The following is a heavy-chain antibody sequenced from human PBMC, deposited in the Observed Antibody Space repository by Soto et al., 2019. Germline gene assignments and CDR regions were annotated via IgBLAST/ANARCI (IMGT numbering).Heavy chain of an antibody. CDR3: VREYRGNGGFDP. Sequence: EVQLVESGGGLVEPGGSLRLSCAASGFTFSSYDMHWFPQATGKGLEWVSGIGIGGDTYYPDSVKGRFTISREKAKNSLYLQMNSLRAGDTAVYYCVREYRGNGGFDPWGQGILVTVSS. V-gene: IGHV3-13*01. J-gene: IGHJ5*02. CDR2: IGIGGDT. CDR1: GFTFSSYD. D-gene: IGHD1-1*01.